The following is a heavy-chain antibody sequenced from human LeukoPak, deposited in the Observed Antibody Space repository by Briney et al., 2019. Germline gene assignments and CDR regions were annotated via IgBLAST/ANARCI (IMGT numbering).Heavy chain of an antibody. V-gene: IGHV5-51*01. CDR3: ARQMWGDVLLWFGGAFDI. J-gene: IGHJ3*02. D-gene: IGHD3-10*01. CDR1: GYSFTSYW. Sequence: GESLKISCKGSGYSFTSYWIGWVRQMPGKGLEWMGIIYPGDSDTRYSPSFQGQVTISADKSISTAYLHWSSLKASDTAMYYCARQMWGDVLLWFGGAFDIWGQGTMVTVSS. CDR2: IYPGDSDT.